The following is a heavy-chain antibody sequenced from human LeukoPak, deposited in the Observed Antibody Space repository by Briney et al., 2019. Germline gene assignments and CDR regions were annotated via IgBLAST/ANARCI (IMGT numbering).Heavy chain of an antibody. CDR2: IYYIGST. CDR1: GGSISSGGYY. D-gene: IGHD4-17*01. CDR3: ARGDYVMAFDI. Sequence: SQTLSLTCTVSGGSISSGGYYWSWIRQHPGKGLEWIGYIYYIGSTYYNPSLKSRVTISVDTSKNQFSLKLSSVTAADTAVYYCARGDYVMAFDIWGQGTMVTVSS. J-gene: IGHJ3*02. V-gene: IGHV4-31*03.